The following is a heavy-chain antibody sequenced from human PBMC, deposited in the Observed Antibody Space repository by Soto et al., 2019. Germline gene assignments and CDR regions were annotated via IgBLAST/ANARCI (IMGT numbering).Heavy chain of an antibody. V-gene: IGHV4-39*01. J-gene: IGHJ2*01. Sequence: QRQLQESGQGLVKPSETLSLTCTVSGGSISSRSYYWGWIRQPPGKGLEWIGSIYYSGSNYYNPSIKSRVTLSVDTSKNHCSLKLSSVTAADTAVYYCARHHHGVWYFDLWCRGTMVTVSS. D-gene: IGHD4-17*01. CDR3: ARHHHGVWYFDL. CDR2: IYYSGSN. CDR1: GGSISSRSYY.